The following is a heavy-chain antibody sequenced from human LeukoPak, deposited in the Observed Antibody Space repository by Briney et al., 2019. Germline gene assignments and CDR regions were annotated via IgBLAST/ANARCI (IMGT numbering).Heavy chain of an antibody. CDR2: IIPIFGTA. J-gene: IGHJ4*02. V-gene: IGHV1-69*13. CDR1: GYTFTSYG. CDR3: ARSSSWYVSKFGY. Sequence: SVKVSCKASGYTFTSYGISWVRQAPGQGLEWMGGIIPIFGTANYAQKFQGRVTITADESTSTAYMELSSLRSEDTAVYYCARSSSWYVSKFGYWGQGTLVTVSS. D-gene: IGHD6-13*01.